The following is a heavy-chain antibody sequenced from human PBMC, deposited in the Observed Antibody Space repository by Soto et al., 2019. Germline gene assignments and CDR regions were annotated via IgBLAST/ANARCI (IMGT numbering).Heavy chain of an antibody. CDR2: ISSTTNYI. CDR1: GFTFTRYS. Sequence: VGSLRVSCAASGFTFTRYSMNWVRQAPGKGLEWVSSISSTTNYIYYADSMKGRFTVSRDNAKNSVYLEMNSLSAEDTALYYCARESEDLTSNFDYWGQGTLVTVSS. CDR3: ARESEDLTSNFDY. V-gene: IGHV3-21*01. J-gene: IGHJ4*02.